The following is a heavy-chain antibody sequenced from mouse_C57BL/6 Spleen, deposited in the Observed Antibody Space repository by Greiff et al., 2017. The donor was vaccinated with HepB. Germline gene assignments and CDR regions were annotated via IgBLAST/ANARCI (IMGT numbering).Heavy chain of an antibody. J-gene: IGHJ2*01. Sequence: EVKLMESGGGLVKPGGSLKLSCVASGFTFSDYGMHWVRQAPEKGLEWVAYISSGSSTIYYADTVKGRFTISRDNAKNTLFLQMTSLRSEDTAMYYCTKDTTVVEDYFDYWGQGATLTVSS. D-gene: IGHD1-1*01. CDR1: GFTFSDYG. CDR3: TKDTTVVEDYFDY. V-gene: IGHV5-17*01. CDR2: ISSGSSTI.